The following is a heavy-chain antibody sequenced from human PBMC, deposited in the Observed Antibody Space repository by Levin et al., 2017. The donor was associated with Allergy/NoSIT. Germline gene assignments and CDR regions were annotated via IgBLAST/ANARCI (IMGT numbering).Heavy chain of an antibody. V-gene: IGHV1-2*02. CDR2: INPNSGGT. CDR1: GYTFTGYY. J-gene: IGHJ6*02. D-gene: IGHD3-22*01. Sequence: ASVKVSCKASGYTFTGYYMHWVRQAPGQGLEWMGWINPNSGGTNYAQKFQGRVTMTRDTSISTAYMELSRLRSDDTAVYYCARDLDSSGYYLTPRTYGMDVWGQGTTVTVSS. CDR3: ARDLDSSGYYLTPRTYGMDV.